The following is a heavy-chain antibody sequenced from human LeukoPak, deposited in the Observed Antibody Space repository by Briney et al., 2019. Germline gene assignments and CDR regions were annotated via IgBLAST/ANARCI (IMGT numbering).Heavy chain of an antibody. D-gene: IGHD3-22*01. CDR3: AKRGVVIRVILVGFHKEAYYFDS. CDR2: INGDGSST. CDR1: GFTFSTYW. V-gene: IGHV3-74*01. J-gene: IGHJ4*02. Sequence: GGSLRLSCAASGFTFSTYWMHWVRQAPGKGPVWVSRINGDGSSTIYADSVKGRFTISRDNPKNTLYLQMNSLRAEDTAVYFCAKRGVVIRVILVGFHKEAYYFDSWGQGALVTVSS.